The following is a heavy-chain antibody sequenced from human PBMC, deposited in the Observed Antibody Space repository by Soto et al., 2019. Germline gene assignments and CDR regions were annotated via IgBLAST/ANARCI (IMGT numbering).Heavy chain of an antibody. CDR1: GFTFSSYG. J-gene: IGHJ3*02. CDR2: IWYDGSNK. D-gene: IGHD3-22*01. V-gene: IGHV3-33*01. Sequence: HPVGSLRLSCAASGFTFSSYGMHWVRQAPGKGLEWVAVIWYDGSNKYYADSVKGRFTISRDNSKNTLYLQMNSLRAEDTAVYYCARHNYDRNAFDIWGQGTMVTVSS. CDR3: ARHNYDRNAFDI.